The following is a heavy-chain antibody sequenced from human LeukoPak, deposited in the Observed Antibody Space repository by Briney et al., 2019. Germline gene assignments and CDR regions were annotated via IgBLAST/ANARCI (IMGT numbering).Heavy chain of an antibody. CDR2: ISGSGGST. CDR1: GFTFSSYA. Sequence: GGSLRLSCAASGFTFSSYAMSWVRQAPGKGLEWVSAISGSGGSTYYADSVKGRFTISRDNSKNTLYLQMNSLRAEDTAVYYCAKDSALYYDYVWGSYSDYWGQGTLVTVSS. D-gene: IGHD3-16*01. J-gene: IGHJ4*02. V-gene: IGHV3-23*01. CDR3: AKDSALYYDYVWGSYSDY.